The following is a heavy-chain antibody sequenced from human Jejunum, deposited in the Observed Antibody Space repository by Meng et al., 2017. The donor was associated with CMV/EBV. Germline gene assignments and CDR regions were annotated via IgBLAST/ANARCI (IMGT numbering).Heavy chain of an antibody. Sequence: GSAMHWVRQASGKGLEWVGRIRGKAHSYATAYAASVKGRFTISRDDSKNTAYLQMNSLRVEDTAAYYCVGVRTFNYDSSGHSLDYWGQGTVVTVSS. J-gene: IGHJ4*02. V-gene: IGHV3-73*01. CDR3: VGVRTFNYDSSGHSLDY. D-gene: IGHD3-22*01. CDR1: GSA. CDR2: IRGKAHSYAT.